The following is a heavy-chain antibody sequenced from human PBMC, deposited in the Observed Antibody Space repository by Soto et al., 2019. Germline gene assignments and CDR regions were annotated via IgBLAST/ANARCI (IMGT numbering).Heavy chain of an antibody. V-gene: IGHV3-21*01. CDR2: ISSTTNYI. J-gene: IGHJ4*02. CDR1: GFTFSRFW. Sequence: PGGSLRLSCAASGFTFSRFWMHWVRQAPGKGLEWVSSISSTTNYIYYADSMKGRFTVSRDNAKNSVYLEMNSLSAEDTALYYCARESEDLTSNFDYWGQGTLVTVSS. CDR3: ARESEDLTSNFDY.